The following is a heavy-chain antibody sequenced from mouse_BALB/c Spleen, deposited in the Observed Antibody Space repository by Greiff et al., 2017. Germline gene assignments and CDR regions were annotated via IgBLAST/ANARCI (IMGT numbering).Heavy chain of an antibody. J-gene: IGHJ4*01. CDR2: IDPSDSET. CDR3: ARRGRVYYAMDY. CDR1: GYTFTSYW. Sequence: QVQLKQPGAELVKPGAPVKLSCKASGYTFTSYWMNWVKQRPGRGLEWIGRIDPSDSETHYNQKFKDKATLTVDKSSSTAYIQLSSLTSEDSAVYYCARRGRVYYAMDYWGQGTSVTVSS. V-gene: IGHV1-69*02.